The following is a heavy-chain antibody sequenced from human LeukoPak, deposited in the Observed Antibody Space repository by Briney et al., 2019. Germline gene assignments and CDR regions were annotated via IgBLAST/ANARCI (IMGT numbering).Heavy chain of an antibody. J-gene: IGHJ4*02. Sequence: GESLRLSCTASGFNFRGCAMSWVRQGPGKGLEWVAGITGRGETTYYAESVKGRFTISRDNSENTLFLQVNSLRAEDTAVYYCAKSTIAAAGTPGDYWGQGTLVTVSS. D-gene: IGHD6-13*01. CDR1: GFNFRGCA. V-gene: IGHV3-23*01. CDR2: ITGRGETT. CDR3: AKSTIAAAGTPGDY.